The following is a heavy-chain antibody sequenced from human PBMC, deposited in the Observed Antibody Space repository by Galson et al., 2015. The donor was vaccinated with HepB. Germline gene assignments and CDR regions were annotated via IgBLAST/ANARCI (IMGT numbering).Heavy chain of an antibody. D-gene: IGHD3-10*01. Sequence: SLRLSCAASGFTFSSYGMHWVRQAPGKGLEWVAVIWYDGSNKYYADSVKGRFTISRDNSKNTLYLQMNSLRAEDPAVYYCARDLWFGDKNCGPFDYSGQGTLVTVSS. CDR3: ARDLWFGDKNCGPFDY. CDR2: IWYDGSNK. CDR1: GFTFSSYG. J-gene: IGHJ4*02. V-gene: IGHV3-33*01.